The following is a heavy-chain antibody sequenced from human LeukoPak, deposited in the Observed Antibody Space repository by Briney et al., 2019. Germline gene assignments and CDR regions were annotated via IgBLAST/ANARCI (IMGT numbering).Heavy chain of an antibody. Sequence: ASVKVSCKASGYTFTGYYMHWVRQAPGQGLEWMGWINPNSGGTNYAQKFQGRVTMTRDTSISTAYMELSRLRSDDTAVYYCARSPLYYDFWSGQAALDYWGQGTLVTVSS. CDR3: ARSPLYYDFWSGQAALDY. CDR1: GYTFTGYY. J-gene: IGHJ4*02. D-gene: IGHD3-3*01. CDR2: INPNSGGT. V-gene: IGHV1-2*02.